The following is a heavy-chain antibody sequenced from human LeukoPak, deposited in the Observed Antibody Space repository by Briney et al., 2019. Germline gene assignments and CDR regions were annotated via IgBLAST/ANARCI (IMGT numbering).Heavy chain of an antibody. CDR3: ARDRGAAAGTDY. J-gene: IGHJ4*02. V-gene: IGHV4-61*02. CDR2: IYTSGST. Sequence: SETLSLTCTVSGGSISSGSYYWSWIRQPVGKGLEWIGRIYTSGSTNYNPSLKSRVTMSVDTSKNQFSLKLSSVTAADTAVYYCARDRGAAAGTDYWGQGTLVTVSS. CDR1: GGSISSGSYY. D-gene: IGHD6-13*01.